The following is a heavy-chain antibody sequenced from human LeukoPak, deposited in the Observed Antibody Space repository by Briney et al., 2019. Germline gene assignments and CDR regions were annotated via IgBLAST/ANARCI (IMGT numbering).Heavy chain of an antibody. V-gene: IGHV3-74*01. D-gene: IGHD5-12*01. CDR2: INSDGSST. CDR1: GFTFSSYW. Sequence: PGGSLRLSCAASGFTFSSYWMHWLRQAPAKGLVWVSRINSDGSSTSYADSVKGRFTISRDNAKNTLYLQMNSLRAEDTAVYYCAREDIVATTAVDYWGQGTLVTVSS. J-gene: IGHJ4*02. CDR3: AREDIVATTAVDY.